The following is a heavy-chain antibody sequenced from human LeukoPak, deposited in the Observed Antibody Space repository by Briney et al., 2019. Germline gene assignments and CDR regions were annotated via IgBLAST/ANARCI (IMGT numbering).Heavy chain of an antibody. Sequence: GGSLRLSCAASGFSFNGDWMNWVRQAPGKGLEWVANIKPDGSQTYYVDSVKGRFSISRDNAKKSVFLQMDSLRVEDTAVYYCVRDGPFFLDFDYWGQGTLVTVSS. CDR1: GFSFNGDW. CDR2: IKPDGSQT. J-gene: IGHJ4*02. V-gene: IGHV3-7*01. D-gene: IGHD3-3*02. CDR3: VRDGPFFLDFDY.